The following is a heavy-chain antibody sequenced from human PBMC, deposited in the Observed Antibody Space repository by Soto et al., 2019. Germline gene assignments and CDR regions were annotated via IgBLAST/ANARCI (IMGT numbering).Heavy chain of an antibody. CDR2: ISGSGDTK. J-gene: IGHJ3*02. V-gene: IGHV3-48*04. CDR1: GFTFSSCS. D-gene: IGHD4-17*01. CDR3: ARMLKGDYADDAFDI. Sequence: EVQLVESGGGLVQPGGSLRLSCASSGFTFSSCSMNWVRQAPGKGLEWVSFISGSGDTKYYADSVKGRFTISRDNAKNSLYLQMNSLRAEDTAVYYCARMLKGDYADDAFDIWGQGTMVTVSS.